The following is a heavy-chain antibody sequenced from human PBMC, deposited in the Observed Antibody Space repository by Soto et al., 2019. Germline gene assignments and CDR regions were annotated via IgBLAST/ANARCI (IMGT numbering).Heavy chain of an antibody. CDR2: INAANGDT. CDR1: GYTCTSYG. CDR3: VRRHVSATGIDWFDP. Sequence: ASVKVSCKASGYTCTSYGIHWVRQAPVQRLEWMGWINAANGDTKYSPKFQGRVTITRDTSASTAYMELSSLRSEDTAVYYCVRRHVSATGIDWFDPWGQGTLVTVSS. D-gene: IGHD6-13*01. V-gene: IGHV1-3*01. J-gene: IGHJ5*02.